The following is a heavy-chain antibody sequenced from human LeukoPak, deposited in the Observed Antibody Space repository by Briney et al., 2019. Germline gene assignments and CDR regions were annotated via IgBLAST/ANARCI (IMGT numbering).Heavy chain of an antibody. V-gene: IGHV4-39*07. CDR1: GGSISSSSYY. J-gene: IGHJ4*02. D-gene: IGHD6-19*01. CDR3: ASRGWESYFDY. CDR2: INHSGST. Sequence: SETLSLTCTISGGSISSSSYYWGWIRQPPGKGLEWIGEINHSGSTNYNPSLKSRVTISVDTSKNQFSLKLSSVTAADTAVYYCASRGWESYFDYWGQGTLVTVSS.